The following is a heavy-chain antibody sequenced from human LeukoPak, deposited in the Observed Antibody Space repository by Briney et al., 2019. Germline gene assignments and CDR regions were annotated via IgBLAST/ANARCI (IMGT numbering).Heavy chain of an antibody. D-gene: IGHD4-17*01. CDR3: ALLYTDYVRTYHYGMDV. V-gene: IGHV4-30-4*01. Sequence: SQTLSLTCTVSGGSICSGDYYWSWTRQPPGEGRGWIGYIYYRGSTDYNPSLKSRVTISVDTSKNQFSLKLSSVTAADTAVYYCALLYTDYVRTYHYGMDVWGQGTTVTVSS. CDR2: IYYRGST. CDR1: GGSICSGDYY. J-gene: IGHJ6*02.